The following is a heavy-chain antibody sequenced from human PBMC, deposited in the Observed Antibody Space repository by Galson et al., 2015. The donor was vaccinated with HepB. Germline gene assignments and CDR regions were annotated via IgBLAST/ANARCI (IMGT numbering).Heavy chain of an antibody. V-gene: IGHV3-11*01. D-gene: IGHD3-16*02. Sequence: SLRLSCAASGFTFSDYYMSWIRQAPGKGLEWVSYISSSGSTIYYADSVKGRFTISRDNAKNSLYLQMNSLRAEDTAVYYCAREGAYDYIWGSYRTLGFDYWGQGTLVTVSS. J-gene: IGHJ4*02. CDR1: GFTFSDYY. CDR2: ISSSGSTI. CDR3: AREGAYDYIWGSYRTLGFDY.